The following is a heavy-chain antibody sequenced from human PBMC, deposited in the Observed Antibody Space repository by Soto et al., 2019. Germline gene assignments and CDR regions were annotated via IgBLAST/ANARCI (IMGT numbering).Heavy chain of an antibody. CDR2: ISGSGGST. D-gene: IGHD3-16*02. V-gene: IGHV3-23*01. CDR3: AKYPTVWGSYPAFDY. J-gene: IGHJ4*02. CDR1: GFTFRGYA. Sequence: GGSLRLPCAASGFTFRGYAMSWVRQAPGKGLEWVSAISGSGGSTYYADSVKGRFTISRDNSKNTLYLQMNSLRAEDTAVYYCAKYPTVWGSYPAFDYWGQGTLVTVSS.